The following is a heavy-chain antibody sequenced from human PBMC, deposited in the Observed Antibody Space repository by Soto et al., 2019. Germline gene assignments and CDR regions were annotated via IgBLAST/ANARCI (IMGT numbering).Heavy chain of an antibody. CDR2: IIPIFGTA. J-gene: IGHJ5*02. CDR3: AREKESRSGIAARPDWFDP. D-gene: IGHD6-6*01. Sequence: SVKVSCKASGGTFSSYAISWVRQAPGQGLEWMGGIIPIFGTANYAQKFQGRVTITADESTSTAYMELSSLRSEDTAVYYCAREKESRSGIAARPDWFDPWGQGTLVTVSS. CDR1: GGTFSSYA. V-gene: IGHV1-69*13.